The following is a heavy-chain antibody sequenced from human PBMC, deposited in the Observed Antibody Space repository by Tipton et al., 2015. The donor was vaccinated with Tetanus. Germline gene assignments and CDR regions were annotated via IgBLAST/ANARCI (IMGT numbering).Heavy chain of an antibody. J-gene: IGHJ4*02. Sequence: TLSLTCAVSGDSISSGDYYWTWIRQHPGRGLESIGYIFGSGGTFYNPSLESRVTISLDTSKNHFSLKLTSVTAADTAVYYCARDRSHFYFGPQIDYWGQGTPVPASS. V-gene: IGHV4-31*11. CDR3: ARDRSHFYFGPQIDY. CDR1: GDSISSGDYY. CDR2: IFGSGGT. D-gene: IGHD2/OR15-2a*01.